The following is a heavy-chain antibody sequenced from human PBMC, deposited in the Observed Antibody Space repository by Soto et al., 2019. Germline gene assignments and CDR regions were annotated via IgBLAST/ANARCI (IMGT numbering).Heavy chain of an antibody. D-gene: IGHD3-10*01. CDR3: ERRLWFGESPGILAV. CDR1: GGSSSSYG. CDR2: IYYSGST. Sequence: SETLSLTCTVSGGSSSSYGGSWILQPPGKGLEWIGYIYYSGSTNYNPSLKSRVTISVDTSKTQFSLKLSSVTAADTAVYYCERRLWFGESPGILAVWGNGTTVTVSS. V-gene: IGHV4-59*01. J-gene: IGHJ6*04.